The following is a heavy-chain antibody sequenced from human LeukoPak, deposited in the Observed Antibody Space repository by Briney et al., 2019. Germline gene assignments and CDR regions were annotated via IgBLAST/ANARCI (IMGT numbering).Heavy chain of an antibody. V-gene: IGHV4-34*01. D-gene: IGHD5-12*01. Sequence: SETLSLTCAVYGGSFSGYYWSWIRQPPGKGLEWIGEINHSGSTNYNPSLKSRVTISVDTSKNRFSLKLSSVTAADTAVYYCARTKSGYDPHRRGGYFDYWGQGTLVTVSS. CDR3: ARTKSGYDPHRRGGYFDY. CDR1: GGSFSGYY. CDR2: INHSGST. J-gene: IGHJ4*02.